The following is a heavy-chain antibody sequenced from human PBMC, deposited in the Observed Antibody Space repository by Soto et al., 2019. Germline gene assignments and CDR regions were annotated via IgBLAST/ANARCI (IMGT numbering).Heavy chain of an antibody. Sequence: SVKVSCKASGGTFSSYAISWVRQAPGQGLEWMGGIIPIFGTANYAQKFQGRVTITADESTSTAYMELSSLRSEDTAVYYCARFSGIAVAGRPPRFDYWGQGTMVTVYS. CDR1: GGTFSSYA. J-gene: IGHJ4*02. CDR3: ARFSGIAVAGRPPRFDY. V-gene: IGHV1-69*13. D-gene: IGHD6-19*01. CDR2: IIPIFGTA.